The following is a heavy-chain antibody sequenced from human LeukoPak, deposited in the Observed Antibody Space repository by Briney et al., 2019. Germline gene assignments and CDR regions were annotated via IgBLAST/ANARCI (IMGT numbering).Heavy chain of an antibody. V-gene: IGHV4-34*01. CDR2: INHSGST. CDR1: GGSFSGYY. Sequence: PSETLSLTCAVYGGSFSGYYWSWIRQPPGKGLEWIGEINHSGSTNYNPSLKSRVTISVDTSKNQFSLKLSSVTAADTAVYYCARAKNIDYWGQGTLVTVSS. CDR3: ARAKNIDY. J-gene: IGHJ4*02.